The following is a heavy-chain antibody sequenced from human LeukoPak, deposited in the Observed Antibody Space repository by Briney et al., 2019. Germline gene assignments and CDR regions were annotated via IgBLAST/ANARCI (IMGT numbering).Heavy chain of an antibody. CDR2: IYNDGGST. Sequence: GGSLRLSCAASRFTFSNYWMHWVRQAPGKGLVWVSRIYNDGGSTSYADSVKGRFTISRDNAKSTLYLQMNSLRAEDTAVYYCARVRGGSGRSYAADAFDIWGQGTMVTVSS. CDR1: RFTFSNYW. D-gene: IGHD1-26*01. J-gene: IGHJ3*02. V-gene: IGHV3-74*01. CDR3: ARVRGGSGRSYAADAFDI.